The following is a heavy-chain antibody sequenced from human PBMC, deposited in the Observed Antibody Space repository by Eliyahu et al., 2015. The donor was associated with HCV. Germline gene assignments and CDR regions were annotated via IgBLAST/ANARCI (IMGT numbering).Heavy chain of an antibody. CDR3: AKRGGVEY. CDR2: SDHTGST. J-gene: IGHJ4*02. CDR1: GMSLKGYY. V-gene: IGHV4-34*02. Sequence: QVQLQQWGAGRLKPSXTLSLTCAVYGMSLKGYYWTWIRQTPGKGLEYIGESDHTGSTKYNPSLKNRVTISVDTSKKQFFLTMNAVTAADTAVYYCAKRGGVEYWGQGTLVAVSS.